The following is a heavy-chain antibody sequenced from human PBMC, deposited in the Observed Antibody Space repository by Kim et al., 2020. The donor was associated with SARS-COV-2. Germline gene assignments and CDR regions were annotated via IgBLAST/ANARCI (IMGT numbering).Heavy chain of an antibody. Sequence: GGSLRLSCAASGFTFSSYWMHWVRQAPGKGLVWVSRINSDGSTTNYADSVKGRFTISRDNAKNTLYLQMNSLRAEDTAVYYCARAGGGYCTNGVCYGPTGYYGMGVWGDGTTVTVSS. CDR2: INSDGSTT. D-gene: IGHD2-8*01. CDR3: ARAGGGYCTNGVCYGPTGYYGMGV. CDR1: GFTFSSYW. V-gene: IGHV3-74*01. J-gene: IGHJ6*04.